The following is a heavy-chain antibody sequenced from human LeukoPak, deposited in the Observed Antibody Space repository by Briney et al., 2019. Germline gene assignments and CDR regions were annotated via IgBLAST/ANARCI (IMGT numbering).Heavy chain of an antibody. CDR1: GFTFSSYW. CDR2: IKQDGSEK. V-gene: IGHV3-7*01. Sequence: PGGSLRLSCAASGFTFSSYWMSWGGQAQGKGLEWVANIKQDGSEKYYVDSVKGRFTISRDNAKNSLYLQMNSLRAEDTAVYYCARRFSGWYSVNWFDPWGQGTLVTVSS. J-gene: IGHJ5*02. D-gene: IGHD6-19*01. CDR3: ARRFSGWYSVNWFDP.